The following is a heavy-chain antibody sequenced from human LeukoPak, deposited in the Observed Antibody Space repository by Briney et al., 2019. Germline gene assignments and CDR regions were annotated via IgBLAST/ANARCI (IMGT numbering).Heavy chain of an antibody. D-gene: IGHD2-2*02. CDR3: ARSRAYCSSTSCYTFDY. Sequence: ASVKVSCKASGGTFSSYAISWVRQAPGQGLEWMGGIIPIFGTANYAQKFQGRVTITTDESTSTAYMEPSSLRSEDTAVYYCARSRAYCSSTSCYTFDYWGQGTLVTVSS. V-gene: IGHV1-69*05. J-gene: IGHJ4*02. CDR2: IIPIFGTA. CDR1: GGTFSSYA.